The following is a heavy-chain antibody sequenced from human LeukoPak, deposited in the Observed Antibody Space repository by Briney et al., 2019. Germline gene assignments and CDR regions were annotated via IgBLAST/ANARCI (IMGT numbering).Heavy chain of an antibody. V-gene: IGHV3-30*03. J-gene: IGHJ4*02. CDR1: GFTFSSYG. CDR2: ISYDGSNK. CDR3: VGGYCSGGSCPGY. D-gene: IGHD2-15*01. Sequence: GRSLRLSCAASGFTFSSYGMHWVRQAPGKGLEWVAVISYDGSNKYYADSVKGRFTISRDNSKNSVYLQMNSLRAEDTAVYYCVGGYCSGGSCPGYWGQGTLVTVSS.